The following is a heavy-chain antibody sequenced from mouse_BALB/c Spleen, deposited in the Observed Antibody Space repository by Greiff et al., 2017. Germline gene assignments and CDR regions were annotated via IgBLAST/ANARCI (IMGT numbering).Heavy chain of an antibody. J-gene: IGHJ3*01. CDR2: ISSGSSTI. Sequence: EVKLVESGGGLVQPGGSRKLSCAASGFTFSSFGMHWVRQAPEKGLEWVAYISSGSSTIYYADTVKGRFTISRDNPKNTLFLQMTSLRSEDTAMYYCARGHYGSSYYFAYWGQGTLVTVSA. D-gene: IGHD1-1*01. CDR3: ARGHYGSSYYFAY. CDR1: GFTFSSFG. V-gene: IGHV5-17*02.